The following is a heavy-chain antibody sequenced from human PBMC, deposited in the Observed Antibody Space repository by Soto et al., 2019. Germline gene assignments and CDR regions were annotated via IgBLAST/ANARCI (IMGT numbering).Heavy chain of an antibody. D-gene: IGHD5-12*01. CDR3: ARSRLAYCGYDPIDY. CDR2: IWYDGSNK. V-gene: IGHV3-33*01. Sequence: QVQLVESGGGVVQPGRSLRLSCAASGFTFSTYGMHWVRQAPGKGLEWMAGIWYDGSNKYYADSVKGRFTTSRDNSKNRLYLQMTSLRAEDTAVYYCARSRLAYCGYDPIDYWGQGTLVTVSS. J-gene: IGHJ4*02. CDR1: GFTFSTYG.